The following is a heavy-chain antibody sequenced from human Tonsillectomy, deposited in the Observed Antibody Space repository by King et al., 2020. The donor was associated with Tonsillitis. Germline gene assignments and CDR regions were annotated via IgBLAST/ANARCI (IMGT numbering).Heavy chain of an antibody. CDR3: AKVRDFLSVGEYFQH. CDR2: ITGSGGST. V-gene: IGHV3-23*04. D-gene: IGHD3-9*01. CDR1: GFTFSSYA. J-gene: IGHJ1*01. Sequence: VQLVESGGGLVQPGGSLRLSCAASGFTFSSYAMSWVRQAPGKGLQWISTITGSGGSTYYADSVKGRFTISRDNSKNTLFLQMNSLRVEDTAVYYCAKVRDFLSVGEYFQHWGQGTLVTVSS.